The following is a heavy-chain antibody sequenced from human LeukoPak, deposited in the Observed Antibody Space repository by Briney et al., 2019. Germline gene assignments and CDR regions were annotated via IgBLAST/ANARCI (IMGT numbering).Heavy chain of an antibody. CDR3: AKVHSGSSSHNFDY. Sequence: GRSLRLSCAASGFTFSNHGMHWVRQAPGKGPEWVALIWYDGSNKYYGDSVKGRFTISRDNSKNTVYLQMNSLRAEDTAVYYCAKVHSGSSSHNFDYWGQGTLVTVSS. J-gene: IGHJ4*02. V-gene: IGHV3-33*06. CDR1: GFTFSNHG. D-gene: IGHD6-6*01. CDR2: IWYDGSNK.